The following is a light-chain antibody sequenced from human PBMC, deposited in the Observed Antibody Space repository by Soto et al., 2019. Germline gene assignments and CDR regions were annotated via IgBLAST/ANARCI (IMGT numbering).Light chain of an antibody. J-gene: IGLJ2*01. Sequence: QSVLPQPASVSGSPGQSITISCTGTSSDVGGYNYVSWYQQHPGKAPKLMIYEVSNRPSGVSNRFSGSKSGNTASLTISGLQAEDEADYYCSSYTRNSTLVFGGGTKLAVL. CDR3: SSYTRNSTLV. V-gene: IGLV2-14*01. CDR2: EVS. CDR1: SSDVGGYNY.